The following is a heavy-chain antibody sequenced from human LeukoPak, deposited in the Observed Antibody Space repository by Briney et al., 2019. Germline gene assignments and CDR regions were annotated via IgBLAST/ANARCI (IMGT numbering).Heavy chain of an antibody. Sequence: GGSLRLSCAASGFTFRTDALSWVRQAPGKGLEWVSTISSSGYDTYYVDSVKGRFTISRDNSKNTLSVQMNSLRAEDTAVYYCAKDPNYDFWSGYYESDYWGQGTLVTVSS. CDR2: ISSSGYDT. CDR3: AKDPNYDFWSGYYESDY. V-gene: IGHV3-23*01. J-gene: IGHJ4*02. D-gene: IGHD3-3*01. CDR1: GFTFRTDA.